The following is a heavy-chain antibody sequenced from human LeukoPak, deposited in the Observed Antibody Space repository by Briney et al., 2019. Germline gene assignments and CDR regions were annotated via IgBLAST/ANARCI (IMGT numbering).Heavy chain of an antibody. D-gene: IGHD3-16*01. J-gene: IGHJ4*02. V-gene: IGHV3-66*02. CDR1: GFTVSSNY. Sequence: GGSLRLSCAASGFTVSSNYISWARQAPGKGLDWVSVIYSGGSTYYADSVKGRFNISRDNSKNTLYLQMNSLRAEDRAVYYCAETVGGTDYWGQGTLVTVSS. CDR3: AETVGGTDY. CDR2: IYSGGST.